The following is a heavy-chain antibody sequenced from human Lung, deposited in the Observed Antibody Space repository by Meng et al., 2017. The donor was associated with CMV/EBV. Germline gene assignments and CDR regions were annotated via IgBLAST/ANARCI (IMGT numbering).Heavy chain of an antibody. J-gene: IGHJ4*02. Sequence: ASIGGKRWWSWFRQSPEKGRGGLAEINDSRSTNYTQSLESRLTISTKMSQTLFSLPLSSVTAANTADYYCASAVEVQQVVYGTFELWGQGTLVTVSS. D-gene: IGHD6-6*01. CDR2: INDSRST. V-gene: IGHV4-4*02. CDR1: ASIGGKRW. CDR3: ASAVEVQQVVYGTFEL.